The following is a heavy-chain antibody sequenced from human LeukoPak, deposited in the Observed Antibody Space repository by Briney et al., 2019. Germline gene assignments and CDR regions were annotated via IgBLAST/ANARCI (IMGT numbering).Heavy chain of an antibody. D-gene: IGHD4-17*01. J-gene: IGHJ3*02. CDR3: ASSATKNAFDI. CDR2: MNPNSGNT. CDR1: GYTFTSYD. Sequence: ASVKVSCKASGYTFTSYDINWVRQATGQGLEWMGWMNPNSGNTGYAQKFQGRVTITRNTSISTAYTELSSLRSEDTAVYYCASSATKNAFDIWGQGTMVTVSS. V-gene: IGHV1-8*03.